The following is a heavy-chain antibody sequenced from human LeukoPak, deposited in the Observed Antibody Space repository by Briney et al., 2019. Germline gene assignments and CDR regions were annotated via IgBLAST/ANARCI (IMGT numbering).Heavy chain of an antibody. J-gene: IGHJ4*02. D-gene: IGHD6-13*01. Sequence: GGSLRLSCAASGFTFSSYGMHWVRQAPGKGLEWVAVISYDGSNKYYADSVKGRFTISRDNSKNTLYLQMNSLRAEDTAVYYCAKDLTRIAAAGTSDCWGQGTLVTVSS. CDR3: AKDLTRIAAAGTSDC. CDR1: GFTFSSYG. CDR2: ISYDGSNK. V-gene: IGHV3-30*18.